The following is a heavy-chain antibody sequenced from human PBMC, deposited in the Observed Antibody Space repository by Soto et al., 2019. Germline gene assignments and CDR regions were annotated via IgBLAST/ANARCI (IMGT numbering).Heavy chain of an antibody. CDR2: INHSGST. CDR1: GGSFSGYY. V-gene: IGHV4-34*01. D-gene: IGHD6-19*01. Sequence: VQLQQWGAGLLKPSETLSLTCAVYGGSFSGYYWSWIRQPPGKGLEWIGEINHSGSTNYNPSLKSRVTISVDTSKNQFSLKLSSVTAADTAVYYCARGRKKEWLNYYYYYGMDVWGQGTTVTVSS. J-gene: IGHJ6*02. CDR3: ARGRKKEWLNYYYYYGMDV.